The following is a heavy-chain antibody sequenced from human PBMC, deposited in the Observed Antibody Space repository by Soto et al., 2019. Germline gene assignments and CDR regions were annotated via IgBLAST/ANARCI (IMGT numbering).Heavy chain of an antibody. D-gene: IGHD3-22*01. CDR3: ARDYYDSSGYPSYFDY. Sequence: GGSLRLSCAASGFTFSSNYMSWVRQAPGKGLEWVSVIYSGGSTYYADSVKGRFTISRDNSKNTLYLQMNSLRAEDTAVYYCARDYYDSSGYPSYFDYWGQGTLVTVSS. J-gene: IGHJ4*02. CDR2: IYSGGST. V-gene: IGHV3-66*01. CDR1: GFTFSSNY.